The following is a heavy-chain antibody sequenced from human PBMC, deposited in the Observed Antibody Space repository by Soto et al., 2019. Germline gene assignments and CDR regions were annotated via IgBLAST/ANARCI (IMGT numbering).Heavy chain of an antibody. CDR3: TRERLDNY. CDR2: IKPDGSAQ. Sequence: EVQVVEAGGGLVQPGGSLRLSCAASGFTFSNFWMSWVRQAPGKGLEWVANIKPDGSAQYYVDSVKGRFTISRDNAKNSLYLQMNSLRVEDTAVYYCTRERLDNYWGQGTLVSVSS. J-gene: IGHJ4*02. CDR1: GFTFSNFW. D-gene: IGHD4-17*01. V-gene: IGHV3-7*01.